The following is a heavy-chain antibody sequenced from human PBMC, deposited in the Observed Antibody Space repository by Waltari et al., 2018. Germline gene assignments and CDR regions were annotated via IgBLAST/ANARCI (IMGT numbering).Heavy chain of an antibody. CDR1: GGTFSSYA. CDR2: IIPILGIA. CDR3: ARVDYYGSGSHGYYYYYMDV. D-gene: IGHD3-10*01. Sequence: QVQLVQSGAEVKKPGSSVKVSCKASGGTFSSYAISWVRQAPGQGLEWMGGIIPILGIANYAQKFQGRVTITADKSTSTAYMELSSLRSEDTAVYYCARVDYYGSGSHGYYYYYMDVWGKGTTVTVSS. J-gene: IGHJ6*03. V-gene: IGHV1-69*10.